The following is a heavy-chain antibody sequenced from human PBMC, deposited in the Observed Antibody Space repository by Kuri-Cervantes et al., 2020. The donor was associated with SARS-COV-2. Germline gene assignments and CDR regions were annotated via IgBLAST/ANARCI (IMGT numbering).Heavy chain of an antibody. CDR2: IRYDGSNQ. V-gene: IGHV3-30*02. CDR1: GFTFSSYG. D-gene: IGHD3-3*01. J-gene: IGHJ4*02. Sequence: LSLTCATSGFTFSSYGMHWVRQAPGKGLEWVTFIRYDGSNQYYGDSVKGRFTISRDSSKNTLYLQMNSLRAEDTAVYYCAKMEGGFLEWTWIDYWGQGTLVTVSS. CDR3: AKMEGGFLEWTWIDY.